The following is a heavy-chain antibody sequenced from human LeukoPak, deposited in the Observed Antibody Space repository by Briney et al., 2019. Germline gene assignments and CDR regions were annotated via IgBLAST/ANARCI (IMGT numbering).Heavy chain of an antibody. CDR3: ARAMSAPPNWFDP. CDR2: IYYSGST. J-gene: IGHJ5*02. D-gene: IGHD3-22*01. V-gene: IGHV4-31*03. CDR1: GGSISSSSYY. Sequence: SETLSLTCTVSGGSISSSSYYWGWIRQPPGKGLEWIGYIYYSGSTYYNPSLKSRVTISVDTSKNQFSLKLSSVTAADTAVYCCARAMSAPPNWFDPWGQGTLVTVSS.